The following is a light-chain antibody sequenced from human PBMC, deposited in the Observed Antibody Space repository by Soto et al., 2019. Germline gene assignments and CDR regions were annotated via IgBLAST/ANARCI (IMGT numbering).Light chain of an antibody. CDR2: GAS. CDR3: QHYGTSLWT. J-gene: IGKJ1*01. CDR1: QSVSSSF. V-gene: IGKV3-20*01. Sequence: EIMLTQSPGTLSLSPGERATLSCRASQSVSSSFLAWYQQKPGQAPRLLIYGASIMAPGFPDRFSGSGSGTDFTLNISRLEPEDFAMYLCQHYGTSLWTFGQGTKVDIK.